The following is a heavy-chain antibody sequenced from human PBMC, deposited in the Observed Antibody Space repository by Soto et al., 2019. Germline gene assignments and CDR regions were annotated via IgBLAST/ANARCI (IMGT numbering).Heavy chain of an antibody. CDR2: IWYDGSNK. D-gene: IGHD1-26*01. CDR1: GFTFSSYG. V-gene: IGHV3-33*01. J-gene: IGHJ4*02. CDR3: ARDLDSGSSPPHFDY. Sequence: GRSLRLSYAASGFTFSSYGMHWVRQAPGKGLEWVAVIWYDGSNKYYADSVKGRFTISRDNSKNTLYLQMNSLRAEDTAVYYCARDLDSGSSPPHFDYRGQRTLVTVSS.